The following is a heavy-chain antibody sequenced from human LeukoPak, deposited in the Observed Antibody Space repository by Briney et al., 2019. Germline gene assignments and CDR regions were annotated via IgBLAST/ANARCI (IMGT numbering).Heavy chain of an antibody. Sequence: ASLKLSCKASGYTFTSYDINWVRQPTGQGMELVGWMNPNSGNTGYAQKFQGRVTMTRNTSISTAYMELSSLRSEDTAVYYCAREGQIDSSSPPWGQGTLVTVSS. J-gene: IGHJ5*02. D-gene: IGHD6-13*01. CDR1: GYTFTSYD. V-gene: IGHV1-8*01. CDR2: MNPNSGNT. CDR3: AREGQIDSSSPP.